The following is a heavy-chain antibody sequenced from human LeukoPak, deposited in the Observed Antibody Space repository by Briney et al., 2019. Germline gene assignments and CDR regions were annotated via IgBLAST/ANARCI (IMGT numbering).Heavy chain of an antibody. J-gene: IGHJ5*02. D-gene: IGHD2-21*01. CDR2: IKYDGIEK. Sequence: GGSLRLSCVASGFTFSTYWMAWVRQAPGKGLEWVANIKYDGIEKYYMDSVKGRFTISRDNAKNSLYLHMNNLRDDDTAVYCCARDLVTEPTGDWFDPWGQGTLVTVSS. CDR1: GFTFSTYW. CDR3: ARDLVTEPTGDWFDP. V-gene: IGHV3-7*01.